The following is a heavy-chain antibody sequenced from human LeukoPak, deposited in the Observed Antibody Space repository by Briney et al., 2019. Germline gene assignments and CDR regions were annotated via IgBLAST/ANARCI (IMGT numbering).Heavy chain of an antibody. V-gene: IGHV4-30-2*01. J-gene: IGHJ6*02. CDR3: ARVWYYGSGSYGMDV. D-gene: IGHD3-10*01. CDR1: GGSISSGGYS. Sequence: SETLSLTCAVSGGSISSGGYSWSWIRQPPGKGLEWIGYIYHSGSTYYNPSLKRRVTISVDRSKNQFSLKLSSVTAADTAVYYCARVWYYGSGSYGMDVWGQGTTVTVSS. CDR2: IYHSGST.